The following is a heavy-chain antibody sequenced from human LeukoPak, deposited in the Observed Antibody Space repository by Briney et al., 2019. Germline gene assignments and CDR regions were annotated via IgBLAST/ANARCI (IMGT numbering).Heavy chain of an antibody. CDR3: ATANFHAFEI. D-gene: IGHD6-25*01. V-gene: IGHV3-74*01. CDR1: GFTFSSYW. Sequence: GGSLRLSCAASGFTFSSYWMHWVRQAPGKGLVWVSRINSDGGSTTCADSVKGRSTISRDNAKNTLFLQMNSLRAEDTAVYYCATANFHAFEIWGQGTMVTVSS. CDR2: INSDGGST. J-gene: IGHJ3*02.